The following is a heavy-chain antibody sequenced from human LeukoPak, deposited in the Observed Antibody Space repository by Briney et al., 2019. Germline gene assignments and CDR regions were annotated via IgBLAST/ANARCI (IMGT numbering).Heavy chain of an antibody. V-gene: IGHV3-9*01. J-gene: IGHJ4*02. Sequence: AGGSLRLSCAASGFTFDDYAMHWVRQAPGKGLEWVSGISWNSGSIGYADSVKGRFTIPRDNAKNSLYLQMNSLRAEDTALYYCASESSGWYYFDYWGQGTLVTVSS. D-gene: IGHD6-19*01. CDR2: ISWNSGSI. CDR3: ASESSGWYYFDY. CDR1: GFTFDDYA.